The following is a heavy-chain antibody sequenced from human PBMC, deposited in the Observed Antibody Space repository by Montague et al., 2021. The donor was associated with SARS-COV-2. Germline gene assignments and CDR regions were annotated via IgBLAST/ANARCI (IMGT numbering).Heavy chain of an antibody. J-gene: IGHJ3*02. CDR1: GFPFHDYA. CDR2: ISWHSGTT. V-gene: IGHV3-9*01. CDR3: AKFPQRNYDILIDDAFDI. D-gene: IGHD3-9*01. Sequence: SRSLSFSASGFPFHDYALHWVRQAPGKGLEWVSGISWHSGTTGYADSVKGRFTISRDNAKNSLYLQMNSLRAEDTALYYCAKFPQRNYDILIDDAFDIWGQGTMVTVSS.